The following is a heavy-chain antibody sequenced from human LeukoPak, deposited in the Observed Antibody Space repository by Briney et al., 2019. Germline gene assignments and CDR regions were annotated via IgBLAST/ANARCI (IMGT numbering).Heavy chain of an antibody. V-gene: IGHV4-30-2*01. CDR2: IYHSGST. Sequence: SQTLSLTCAVSGGSISSGGYSWSWIRQPPGKGLEWIGYIYHSGSTYYNPSLKSRVTISVDTSKSQFSLKLSSVTAADTAVYYCARVLGVVGSNWFDPWGQGTLVTVSS. CDR3: ARVLGVVGSNWFDP. D-gene: IGHD3-22*01. J-gene: IGHJ5*02. CDR1: GGSISSGGYS.